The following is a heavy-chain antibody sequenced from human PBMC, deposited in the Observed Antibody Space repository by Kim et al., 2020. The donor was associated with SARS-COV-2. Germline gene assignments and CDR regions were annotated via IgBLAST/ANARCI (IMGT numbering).Heavy chain of an antibody. J-gene: IGHJ5*02. D-gene: IGHD6-13*01. Sequence: GGSLRLSCAASGFTFSDYYMSWIRQAPGKGLEWISYISGSSRYTNYANSVKGRFTISRDNAKNSLYLQMNSLRPEDTAVYYCVRVSRHQQVEGWIDPWGQGTLVSVSS. V-gene: IGHV3-11*05. CDR3: VRVSRHQQVEGWIDP. CDR2: ISGSSRYT. CDR1: GFTFSDYY.